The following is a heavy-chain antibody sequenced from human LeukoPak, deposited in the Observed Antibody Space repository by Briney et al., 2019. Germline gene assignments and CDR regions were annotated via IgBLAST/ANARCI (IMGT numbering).Heavy chain of an antibody. V-gene: IGHV3-7*01. Sequence: GGSLRLSCAASGFTCSNYWMSWVRQAPGKGLEWVANIKQDGSEKYYVDSVKGRFTISRDNAKNSLYLQMTSLRAEDTAVYYCASGQQLGYWGQGTLVTVSS. CDR3: ASGQQLGY. D-gene: IGHD6-6*01. J-gene: IGHJ4*02. CDR1: GFTCSNYW. CDR2: IKQDGSEK.